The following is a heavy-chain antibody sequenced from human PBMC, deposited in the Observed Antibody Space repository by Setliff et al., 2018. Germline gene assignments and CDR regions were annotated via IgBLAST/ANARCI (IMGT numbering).Heavy chain of an antibody. D-gene: IGHD3-22*01. CDR3: AKDTYYYDSSGYYVFDY. CDR2: IRPDGSNK. J-gene: IGHJ4*02. CDR1: GFTFSGYG. Sequence: PGGSLRLSCVASGFTFSGYGIHWVRQAPGKGLEWVAFIRPDGSNKYYADFVKGRFTISRDNSKNTLYLQMNSLRVEDTAVYYCAKDTYYYDSSGYYVFDYWGQGTLVTVPS. V-gene: IGHV3-30*02.